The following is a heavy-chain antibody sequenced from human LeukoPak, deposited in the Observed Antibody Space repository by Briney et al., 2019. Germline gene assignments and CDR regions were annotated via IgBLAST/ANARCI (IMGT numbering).Heavy chain of an antibody. CDR3: ASGERGYSYGSSFYYYYGMDV. V-gene: IGHV4-61*02. J-gene: IGHJ6*02. Sequence: TLSLTCTVSGGSISSGSYYWSWIRQPAGKGLEWNGRIYTSGSTNYNPSLKSRVTISVDTSKNQFSLKLSSVTAADTAVYYCASGERGYSYGSSFYYYYGMDVWGQGTTVTVSS. CDR1: GGSISSGSYY. CDR2: IYTSGST. D-gene: IGHD5-18*01.